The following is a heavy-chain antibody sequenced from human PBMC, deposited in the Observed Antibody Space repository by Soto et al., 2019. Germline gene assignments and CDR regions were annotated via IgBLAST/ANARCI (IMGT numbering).Heavy chain of an antibody. CDR1: GFSLSNARMG. CDR3: ARTSTGYSSGWYQSYYFDY. CDR2: IFSNDEK. Sequence: SGPTLVNPTETLTLTCTVSGFSLSNARMGVSWIRQPPGKALEWLAHIFSNDEKSYSTSLKSRLTISKDTSKSQVVLTMTNMDPVDTATYYCARTSTGYSSGWYQSYYFDYWGQGTLVTVSS. D-gene: IGHD6-19*01. J-gene: IGHJ4*02. V-gene: IGHV2-26*01.